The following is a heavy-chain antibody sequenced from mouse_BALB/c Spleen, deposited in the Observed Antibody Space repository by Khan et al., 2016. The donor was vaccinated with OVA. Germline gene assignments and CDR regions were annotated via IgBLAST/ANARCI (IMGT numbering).Heavy chain of an antibody. Sequence: QVQLKQSGAELAKPGASVKLSCTASGYTFTSYWMHWINQRPGQGLEWIGYIIPTSGYTDYTQKFKDKATLTADKSSNTAYMQLSSLTSDDSAVDYWARDRIDYWGQGTALTVSS. CDR3: ARDRIDY. CDR2: IIPTSGYT. V-gene: IGHV1-7*01. CDR1: GYTFTSYW. J-gene: IGHJ2*01.